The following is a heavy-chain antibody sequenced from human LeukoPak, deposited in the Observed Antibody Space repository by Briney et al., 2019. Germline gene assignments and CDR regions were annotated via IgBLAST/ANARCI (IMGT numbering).Heavy chain of an antibody. CDR3: AIFMGTVTTPYFDY. J-gene: IGHJ4*02. V-gene: IGHV4-4*02. Sequence: SGTLSLTCAVSGGSISSSNWWSWVRQPPGKELEWIGEIYHSGSTNYNPSLKSRVTISVDKSKNQFSLKLSSVTAADTAVYYCAIFMGTVTTPYFDYWGQGTLVTVSS. CDR1: GGSISSSNW. CDR2: IYHSGST. D-gene: IGHD4-17*01.